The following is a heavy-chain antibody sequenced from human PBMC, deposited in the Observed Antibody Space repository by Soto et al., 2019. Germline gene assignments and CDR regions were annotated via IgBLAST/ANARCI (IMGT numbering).Heavy chain of an antibody. CDR3: ARIFTGKDTAMTNTYYFDY. Sequence: SGPPEAIPTHPLTLTCTFSGFSLPPSGMCGGWIRHPPGKGLEWLVLIDWDDDKYYSTSLKNKHTISQDNYKKQGVRTRTKMDPVNTAKYYGARIFTGKDTAMTNTYYFDYWGQGTLVTVSS. J-gene: IGHJ4*02. CDR2: IDWDDDK. CDR1: GFSLPPSGMC. D-gene: IGHD5-18*01. V-gene: IGHV2-70*01.